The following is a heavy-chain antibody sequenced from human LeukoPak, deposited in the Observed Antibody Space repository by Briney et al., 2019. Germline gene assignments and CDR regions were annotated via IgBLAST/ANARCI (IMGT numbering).Heavy chain of an antibody. V-gene: IGHV1-18*01. CDR1: GYTFTSHG. Sequence: ASVKVSCKASGYTFTSHGISWVRQAPGQGREWMGWISAYNGDTKYAQNLQGRVTLTTYTSTTTAYLELRSLTSDDTAVYYCARDPSNTSGWKTWFDPWGQGTLVTVSS. J-gene: IGHJ5*02. CDR3: ARDPSNTSGWKTWFDP. CDR2: ISAYNGDT. D-gene: IGHD6-19*01.